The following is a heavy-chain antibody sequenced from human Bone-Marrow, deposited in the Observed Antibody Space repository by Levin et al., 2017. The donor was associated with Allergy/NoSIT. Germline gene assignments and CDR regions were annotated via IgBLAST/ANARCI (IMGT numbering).Heavy chain of an antibody. CDR2: INTGYGNT. V-gene: IGHV1-3*04. J-gene: IGHJ4*02. Sequence: PPASVKVSCKASGYSFTSYAMHWVRQVPGQRPEWMGWINTGYGNTETSQKFQGRISITMDTSATTAYLELSSLRSEDTAVYYCATGYCKSATCYHFDFWGQGSLVTVSS. CDR1: GYSFTSYA. D-gene: IGHD2-2*01. CDR3: ATGYCKSATCYHFDF.